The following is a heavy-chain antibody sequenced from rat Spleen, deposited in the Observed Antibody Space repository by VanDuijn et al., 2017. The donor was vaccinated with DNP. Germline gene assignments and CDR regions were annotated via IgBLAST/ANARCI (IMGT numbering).Heavy chain of an antibody. J-gene: IGHJ2*01. Sequence: EVQLQESGPGLVKPSQSLSLTCSVTGYSISSNYRWNWIRKFPGNTLEWMGYINSAGTTKYNPSLKSRISITSDTSKNQFFLQVNSVTTEDTATYYCARGDILRSFDYWGQGVMVTVSS. V-gene: IGHV3-3*01. CDR1: GYSISSNYR. CDR2: INSAGTT. D-gene: IGHD1-6*01. CDR3: ARGDILRSFDY.